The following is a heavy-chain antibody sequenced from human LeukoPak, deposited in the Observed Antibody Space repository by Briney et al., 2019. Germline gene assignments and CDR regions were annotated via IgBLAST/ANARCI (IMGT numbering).Heavy chain of an antibody. CDR2: INPNSGNT. V-gene: IGHV1-8*02. J-gene: IGHJ5*02. Sequence: ASVKVSCKASGYTFTDYSIHWVRQAPGQGLEWMGWINPNSGNTGYAQKFQGRVTMTRNTSISTAYMELSSLRSEDTAVYYCARDGYCSGGSCSGFPAWGQGTLVTVSS. CDR1: GYTFTDYS. D-gene: IGHD2-15*01. CDR3: ARDGYCSGGSCSGFPA.